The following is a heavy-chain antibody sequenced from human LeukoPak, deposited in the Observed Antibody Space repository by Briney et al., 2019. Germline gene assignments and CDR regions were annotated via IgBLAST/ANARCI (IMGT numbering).Heavy chain of an antibody. CDR1: GYSITSSSW. Sequence: SETLSLTCAVSGYSITSSSWWGWIRQPPGKGLEWIGYIYHSGTTYYNPSLQSRVTMSVDTSKNQFSLKLSSATAVDTAVYYCARKENVYYYFDYWGQGTQVTVSS. CDR3: ARKENVYYYFDY. V-gene: IGHV4-28*01. J-gene: IGHJ4*02. CDR2: IYHSGTT. D-gene: IGHD3-10*01.